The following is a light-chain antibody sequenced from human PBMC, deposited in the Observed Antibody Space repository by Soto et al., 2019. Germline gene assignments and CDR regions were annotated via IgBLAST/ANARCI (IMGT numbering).Light chain of an antibody. CDR3: CSYAGSYFV. Sequence: QPVLTQPRSVSGSPGQSVTISCTGTSSDVGGYNYVSSYQQHPGRAPKFMIYDVTKRPSGVPDRFSGSKSGNTASLTISGLQVEDEADYYCCSYAGSYFVFGTGTKLTVL. J-gene: IGLJ1*01. V-gene: IGLV2-11*01. CDR2: DVT. CDR1: SSDVGGYNY.